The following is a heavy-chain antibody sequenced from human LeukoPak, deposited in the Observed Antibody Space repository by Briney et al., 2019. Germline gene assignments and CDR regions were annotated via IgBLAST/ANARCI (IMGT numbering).Heavy chain of an antibody. J-gene: IGHJ6*03. CDR1: GFTFSSYW. CDR2: IKQDGSEK. V-gene: IGHV3-7*01. D-gene: IGHD2-2*02. Sequence: GGSLRLSCAASGFTFSSYWMSWVRQAPGKGLEWVANIKQDGSEKYYVDSVKGRFTISRGNAKNSLYLQMNSLRAEDTAVYYCARAVHGIVVVPAAIFYYYYMDVWGKGTTVTVSS. CDR3: ARAVHGIVVVPAAIFYYYYMDV.